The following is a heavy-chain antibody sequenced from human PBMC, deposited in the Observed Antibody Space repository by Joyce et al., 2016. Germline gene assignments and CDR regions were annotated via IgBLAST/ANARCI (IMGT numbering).Heavy chain of an antibody. V-gene: IGHV1-2*02. Sequence: QVQLVQSGAEVQKPGASVKVSCKASGYTFSDHWMHWVRQAPGQGLDGLGWTNTDTGATNYAQKFQGRVTMTWDTSISTVSMNLNSLRPDDTAVYYCARAPVADYGMDVWGQGTTVTVSS. CDR3: ARAPVADYGMDV. D-gene: IGHD6-19*01. CDR1: GYTFSDHW. J-gene: IGHJ6*02. CDR2: TNTDTGAT.